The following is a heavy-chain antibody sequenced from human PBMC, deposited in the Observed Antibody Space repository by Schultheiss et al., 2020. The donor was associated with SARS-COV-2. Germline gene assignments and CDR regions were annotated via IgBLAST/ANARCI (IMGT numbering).Heavy chain of an antibody. D-gene: IGHD3-10*01. CDR3: ARIDRESRSYYYGMDV. CDR1: GFSLSTTGVG. Sequence: SGPTLVKPTQTLTLTCTFSGFSLSTTGVGVGWIRQPPGKALEWLAHIFSNDEKSYSTSLKSRLTISKDTSKSQVVLTMTNMDPVDTVTYYCARIDRESRSYYYGMDVWGQGTTVTVSS. CDR2: IFSNDEK. V-gene: IGHV2-26*01. J-gene: IGHJ6*02.